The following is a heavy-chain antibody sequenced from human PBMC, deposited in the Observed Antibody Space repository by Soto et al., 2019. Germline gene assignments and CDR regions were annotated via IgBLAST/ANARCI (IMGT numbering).Heavy chain of an antibody. J-gene: IGHJ3*02. CDR2: INGNGANT. Sequence: PGGSLRLSCAASGFNFDDFGMSWVRQAPGKGLEWVSGINGNGANTGYADSVKARFTISRDNGKNSLYLQMNNLRAEDTALYYCASGITMVRGANNAFDIWGQGTMVTVS. V-gene: IGHV3-20*04. CDR1: GFNFDDFG. D-gene: IGHD3-10*01. CDR3: ASGITMVRGANNAFDI.